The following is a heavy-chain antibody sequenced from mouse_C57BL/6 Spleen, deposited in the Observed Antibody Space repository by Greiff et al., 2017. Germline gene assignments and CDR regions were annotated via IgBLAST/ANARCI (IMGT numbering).Heavy chain of an antibody. CDR1: GFTFSDYY. Sequence: EVMLVESGGGLVQPGGSLKLSCAASGFTFSDYYMYWVRQTPEKRLEWVAYISNGGGSTYYPGTVKGRFTISRDNAKNTLYLQMSRLKSEDTAMYYCARWDWYFDVWGTGTTVTVSS. CDR2: ISNGGGST. V-gene: IGHV5-12*01. CDR3: ARWDWYFDV. J-gene: IGHJ1*03.